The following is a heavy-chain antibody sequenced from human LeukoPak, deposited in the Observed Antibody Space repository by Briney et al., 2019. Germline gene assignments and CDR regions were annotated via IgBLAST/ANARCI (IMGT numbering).Heavy chain of an antibody. CDR3: ARHTYYYGSGSYYNWRQFDP. V-gene: IGHV4-39*01. CDR1: GGSISSSSYY. D-gene: IGHD3-10*01. J-gene: IGHJ5*02. Sequence: SETLSLTCTVSGGSISSSSYYWGWIRQPPGKGLEWIGSIYYSGSTYYNPSLRSRVTISVDTSKNQFSLKLSSVTAADTAVYYCARHTYYYGSGSYYNWRQFDPWGQGTLVTVSS. CDR2: IYYSGST.